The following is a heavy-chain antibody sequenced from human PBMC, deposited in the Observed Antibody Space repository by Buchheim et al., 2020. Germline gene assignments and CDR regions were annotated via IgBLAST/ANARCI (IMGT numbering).Heavy chain of an antibody. CDR3: ARDCSGGSCYTGALDY. V-gene: IGHV4-59*01. Sequence: QVQLQESGPGLVKPSETLSLTCTVSGGSISSYYWSWIRQPPGKGLEWIGYIYYSGSTNYNPSLKSRVTISVDTSKNQFSLKLSSVTAADTAVYYCARDCSGGSCYTGALDYWGQGTL. D-gene: IGHD2-15*01. CDR2: IYYSGST. J-gene: IGHJ4*02. CDR1: GGSISSYY.